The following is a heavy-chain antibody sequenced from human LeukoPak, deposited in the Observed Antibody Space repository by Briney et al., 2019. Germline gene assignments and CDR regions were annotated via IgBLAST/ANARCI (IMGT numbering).Heavy chain of an antibody. J-gene: IGHJ3*02. CDR2: INPNSGGT. CDR3: ARVGYCSSTSCYLKDAFDI. V-gene: IGHV1-2*02. Sequence: ASVKISCKASGYTFTGYYMHWVRQAPGQGLEWMGWINPNSGGTNYAQKFQGRVTMTRYTSISTAYMELSRLRSDDTAVYYCARVGYCSSTSCYLKDAFDIWGQGTMVTVSS. D-gene: IGHD2-2*01. CDR1: GYTFTGYY.